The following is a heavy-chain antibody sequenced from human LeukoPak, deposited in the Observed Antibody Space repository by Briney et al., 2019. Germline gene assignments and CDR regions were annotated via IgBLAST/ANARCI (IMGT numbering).Heavy chain of an antibody. D-gene: IGHD2-2*01. CDR3: AGTDIVVVPERNYYYYGMDV. CDR1: GGSFSGYY. CDR2: INHSGST. J-gene: IGHJ6*02. Sequence: SETLSLTCAVYGGSFSGYYWSWIRQPPRKGLEWIGEINHSGSTNYNPSLKSRVTVSVDTSKNQFSLKLSSVTAADTAVYYCAGTDIVVVPERNYYYYGMDVWGQGTTVTVSS. V-gene: IGHV4-34*01.